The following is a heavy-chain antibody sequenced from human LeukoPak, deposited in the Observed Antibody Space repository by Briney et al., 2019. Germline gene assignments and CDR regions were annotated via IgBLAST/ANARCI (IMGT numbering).Heavy chain of an antibody. CDR2: ISGSGDNT. D-gene: IGHD3-9*01. J-gene: IGHJ4*02. CDR1: GFTFSSYG. V-gene: IGHV3-23*01. Sequence: GGSLRLSCAASGFTFSSYGMSWVRQAPGKRLEWVSGISGSGDNTHNADFVKGRFTISRDNSKNTLYLQMNSLRAEDTAVYYCARARFVTIDFDYWGQGTLVTVSS. CDR3: ARARFVTIDFDY.